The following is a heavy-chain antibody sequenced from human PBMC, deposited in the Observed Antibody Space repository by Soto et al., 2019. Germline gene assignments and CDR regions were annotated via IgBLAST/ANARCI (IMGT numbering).Heavy chain of an antibody. CDR3: ARNGVYSLGS. CDR1: GASISSDNW. Sequence: QVQLQESGPGLVKPSGTLSLTCAVSGASISSDNWWNWDRQPPGQGLEWIGEVYRSGSTNYDPSLKSRVTISIDMSKNQCSLTLTSVTAADTAMYYCARNGVYSLGSWGQGTLLTVSS. D-gene: IGHD4-17*01. V-gene: IGHV4-4*02. CDR2: VYRSGST. J-gene: IGHJ5*02.